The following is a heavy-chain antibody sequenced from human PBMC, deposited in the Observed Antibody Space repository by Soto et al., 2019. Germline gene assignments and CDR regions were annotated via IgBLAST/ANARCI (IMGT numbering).Heavy chain of an antibody. J-gene: IGHJ4*02. V-gene: IGHV3-48*01. CDR2: ISSSSSTI. D-gene: IGHD6-6*01. Sequence: EVQLVESGGGLVQPGGSLRLSCAASGFTFSSYSMNWVRQALGKGLEWVSYISSSSSTIYYADSVKGRFTISRDNAKNSLYLQMNSLRAEDTAVYYCARASIAVDYWGQGTLVTVSS. CDR3: ARASIAVDY. CDR1: GFTFSSYS.